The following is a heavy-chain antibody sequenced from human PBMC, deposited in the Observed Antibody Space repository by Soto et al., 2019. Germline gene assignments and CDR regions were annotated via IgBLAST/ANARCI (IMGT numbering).Heavy chain of an antibody. Sequence: GGSLRLSCAASGFTFSSYWMSWVRQAPGKGLEWVANIKQDGSEKYYVDSVKGRFTISRDNAKNSLYLQMNSLRAEDTAVYYCAASGYHTDDAFDIWGQGTMVTVSS. D-gene: IGHD3-22*01. CDR1: GFTFSSYW. J-gene: IGHJ3*02. V-gene: IGHV3-7*01. CDR3: AASGYHTDDAFDI. CDR2: IKQDGSEK.